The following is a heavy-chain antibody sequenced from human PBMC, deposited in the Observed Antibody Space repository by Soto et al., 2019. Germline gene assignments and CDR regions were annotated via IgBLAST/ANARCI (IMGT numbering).Heavy chain of an antibody. Sequence: GASVKVSCKASGYTFTRYGISRVGQAPGQRLEWMGWISAYNGNTNYAQKLQGRVTMTTDTSTSTAYMELRSLRSDDTAVYYCAATYYDILTGYLDAFDIWGQGTMVTVSS. CDR3: AATYYDILTGYLDAFDI. J-gene: IGHJ3*02. CDR1: GYTFTRYG. V-gene: IGHV1-18*01. CDR2: ISAYNGNT. D-gene: IGHD3-9*01.